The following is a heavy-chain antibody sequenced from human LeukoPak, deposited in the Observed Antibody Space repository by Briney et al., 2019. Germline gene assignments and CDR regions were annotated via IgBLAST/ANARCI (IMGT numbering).Heavy chain of an antibody. CDR2: IYSGGST. Sequence: GGSLRLSCAVSGFTVSSNYMSWVRQAPGKGLEWVSVIYSGGSTYYADSVKGRFTISRDNSKNTLYLQMNSLRAEDTAVYYCARDSVPAYWGQGTLVTVSS. CDR3: ARDSVPAY. CDR1: GFTVSSNY. J-gene: IGHJ4*02. V-gene: IGHV3-66*02. D-gene: IGHD2-2*01.